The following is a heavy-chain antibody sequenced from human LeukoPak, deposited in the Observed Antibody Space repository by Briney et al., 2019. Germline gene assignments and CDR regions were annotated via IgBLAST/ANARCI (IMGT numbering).Heavy chain of an antibody. Sequence: SVKVSCKASGGTFSSYAISWVRQAPGQGLEWMGGIIPIFGTASYAQKFQGRVTITADESTSTAYMELSSLRSEDTAVYYCARVLGRHDAFDIWGQGTMVTVSS. CDR2: IIPIFGTA. D-gene: IGHD3-10*01. CDR1: GGTFSSYA. V-gene: IGHV1-69*13. CDR3: ARVLGRHDAFDI. J-gene: IGHJ3*02.